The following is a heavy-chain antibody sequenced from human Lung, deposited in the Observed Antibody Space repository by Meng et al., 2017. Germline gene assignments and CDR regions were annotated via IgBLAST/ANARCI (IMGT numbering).Heavy chain of an antibody. CDR3: ARGPTTMAHDFDY. CDR1: GGSFSDYY. D-gene: IGHD4-11*01. CDR2: INHSGST. J-gene: IGHJ4*02. Sequence: QVQLLELGEGLLKPSETLSLTCVVSGGSFSDYYWSWIRQPPGKGLEWIGEINHSGSTNYNPSLESRATISVDTSQNNLSLKLSSVTAADSAVYYCARGPTTMAHDFDYWGQGTLVTVSS. V-gene: IGHV4-34*01.